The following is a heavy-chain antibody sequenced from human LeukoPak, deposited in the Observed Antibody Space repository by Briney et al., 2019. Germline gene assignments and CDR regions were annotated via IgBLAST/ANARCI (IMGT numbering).Heavy chain of an antibody. V-gene: IGHV5-51*01. CDR2: IYPGDSDT. J-gene: IGHJ4*02. Sequence: GESLKISCKGSGYSFTSYWIGWVRQMPGKGLEWMGIIYPGDSDTRYSPSFQGQVTISADKSISTAYLQWSSLKASDTVMYYCARVYDYVWGSYRSSLDYWGQGTLVTVSS. D-gene: IGHD3-16*02. CDR3: ARVYDYVWGSYRSSLDY. CDR1: GYSFTSYW.